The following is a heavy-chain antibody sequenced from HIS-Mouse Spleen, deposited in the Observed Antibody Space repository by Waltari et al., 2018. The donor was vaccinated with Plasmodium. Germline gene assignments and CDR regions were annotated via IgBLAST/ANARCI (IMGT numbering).Heavy chain of an antibody. V-gene: IGHV1-2*02. CDR1: GYTFTGYY. Sequence: QVQLVQSGAEVKKPGASVKVSCKASGYTFTGYYMHWVRQAPGQGLEWMGWINPNRGGTKDAQKFKGRVTMTRDTSISTAYRELSRLRSDDTAVYYCARVLGYKAAAGTFVEYFQHWGQGTLVTVSS. CDR2: INPNRGGT. D-gene: IGHD6-13*01. J-gene: IGHJ1*01. CDR3: ARVLGYKAAAGTFVEYFQH.